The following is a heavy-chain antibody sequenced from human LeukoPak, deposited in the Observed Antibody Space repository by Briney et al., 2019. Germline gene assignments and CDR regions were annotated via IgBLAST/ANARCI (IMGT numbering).Heavy chain of an antibody. CDR3: AKVVNGYCSSTSCPLHFDY. D-gene: IGHD2-2*03. Sequence: GGSLRLSCAASGFTFSSYAMSWVRQAPGKGLEWVSAISGSGGSTYYADSVKGRFTISRDNSKNTLYLQMNSLRAEDTAVYYCAKVVNGYCSSTSCPLHFDYWGQGTLVTVSS. CDR1: GFTFSSYA. J-gene: IGHJ4*02. CDR2: ISGSGGST. V-gene: IGHV3-23*01.